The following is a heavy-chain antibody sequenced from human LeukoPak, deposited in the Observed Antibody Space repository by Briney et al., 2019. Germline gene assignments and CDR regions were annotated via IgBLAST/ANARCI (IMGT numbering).Heavy chain of an antibody. CDR2: IIPIFGMA. D-gene: IGHD4-17*01. J-gene: IGHJ4*02. CDR3: ARSPEDDYGDIKEFDY. Sequence: AASVKVSCKASRYTFTGYYMHWVRQAPGQGLEWMGGIIPIFGMANYAQKLQGRATITADESTSTAYMELSSLRSEDTAVYYCARSPEDDYGDIKEFDYWGQGTLVTVSS. CDR1: RYTFTGYY. V-gene: IGHV1-69*13.